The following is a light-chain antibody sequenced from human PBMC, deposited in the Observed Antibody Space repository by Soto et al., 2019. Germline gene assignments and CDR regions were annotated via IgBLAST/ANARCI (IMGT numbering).Light chain of an antibody. V-gene: IGLV3-21*02. J-gene: IGLJ1*01. Sequence: SYELPQPPSVPVAPGQTARISCEGDNIGSKSVYWHQQKPGQAPVLVVYDDRDRPSGIPERFSGSNSGNTATLTINRVEAGDEADYYCQVWDSTSAQYVFGTGTKVTVL. CDR1: NIGSKS. CDR3: QVWDSTSAQYV. CDR2: DDR.